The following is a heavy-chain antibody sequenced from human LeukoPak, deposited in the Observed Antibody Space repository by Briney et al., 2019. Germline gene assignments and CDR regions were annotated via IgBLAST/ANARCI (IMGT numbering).Heavy chain of an antibody. V-gene: IGHV1-69*05. CDR1: GGTFSSYA. D-gene: IGHD5-24*01. Sequence: GASVKVSCKASGGTFSSYAISWVRQAPGQGLEWMGGIIPIFGTANYAQKFQGRVTITTDESTSTAYMELSSLRSEDTAVYYCARPRDITNNWFDPWGQGTLVTVSS. CDR2: IIPIFGTA. CDR3: ARPRDITNNWFDP. J-gene: IGHJ5*02.